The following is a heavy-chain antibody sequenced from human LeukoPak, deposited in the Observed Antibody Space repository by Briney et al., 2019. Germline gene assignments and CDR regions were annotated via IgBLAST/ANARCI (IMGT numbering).Heavy chain of an antibody. CDR2: ISPYNANT. V-gene: IGHV1-18*01. J-gene: IGHJ5*02. Sequence: ASVKVSSMASGYTFTSYGISWVRQAPGQGLEWMGWISPYNANTNYAQKLQGRVTMTTDTSTNTAYMELRSLRSDDTAVYYCARDGGPKWETRGNWFDPWGQGTLVAVSS. CDR1: GYTFTSYG. D-gene: IGHD1-26*01. CDR3: ARDGGPKWETRGNWFDP.